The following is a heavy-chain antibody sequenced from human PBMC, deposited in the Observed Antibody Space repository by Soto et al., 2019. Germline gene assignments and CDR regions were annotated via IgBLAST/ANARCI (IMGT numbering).Heavy chain of an antibody. V-gene: IGHV1-69*13. J-gene: IGHJ6*02. CDR1: GGTFSSYA. CDR2: IIPIFGTA. D-gene: IGHD5-18*01. Sequence: SVKVSCKASGGTFSSYAISWVRQAPGEGLEWMGGIIPIFGTANYAQKFQGRVTITADESTSTAYMELSSLRSEDTAVYYCARGGLQGYYYYYGMDVWGQGTTGTVS. CDR3: ARGGLQGYYYYYGMDV.